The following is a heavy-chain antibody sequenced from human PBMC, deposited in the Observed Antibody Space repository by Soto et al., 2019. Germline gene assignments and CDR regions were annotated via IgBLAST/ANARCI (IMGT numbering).Heavy chain of an antibody. D-gene: IGHD3-22*01. J-gene: IGHJ1*01. V-gene: IGHV1-69*13. CDR1: GGTFSSYA. CDR2: IIPIFGTA. CDR3: ARDPAYTYYYDSSGPPVPNVRYFQH. Sequence: SVKVSCKASGGTFSSYAISWVRQAPGQGLEWMGGIIPIFGTANYAQKFQGRVTITADESTSTAYMELSSLRSEDTTVYYCARDPAYTYYYDSSGPPVPNVRYFQHWGQGTLVTVSS.